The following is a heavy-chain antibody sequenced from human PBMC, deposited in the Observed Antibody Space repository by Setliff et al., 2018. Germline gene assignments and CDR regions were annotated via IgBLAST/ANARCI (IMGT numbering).Heavy chain of an antibody. Sequence: SETLSLTCTVSGGSISSGDHYWSWIRQPAGKGLEWIGYIYYSGSTYYNPSLKSRVTISVDTSKNQFSLKLSSVTAADTAVYYCARDPLTTNRRRAFDIWGQGTMVTVSS. V-gene: IGHV4-31*03. D-gene: IGHD4-17*01. CDR3: ARDPLTTNRRRAFDI. CDR1: GGSISSGDHY. CDR2: IYYSGST. J-gene: IGHJ3*02.